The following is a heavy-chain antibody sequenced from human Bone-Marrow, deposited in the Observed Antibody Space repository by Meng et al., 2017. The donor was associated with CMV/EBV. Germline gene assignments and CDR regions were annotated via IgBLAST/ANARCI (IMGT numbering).Heavy chain of an antibody. CDR3: PRGIRGLEWLLYDYGMDV. Sequence: ASVKVSCKASGYTFTGYYMHWVRQAPGQGLEWMGWINPNSGGTNYAQKFQGRVTMNRDTSISTAYMELSRLRSDDTAVYYCPRGIRGLEWLLYDYGMDVWAQGTTVTVSS. CDR1: GYTFTGYY. CDR2: INPNSGGT. D-gene: IGHD3-3*01. J-gene: IGHJ6*02. V-gene: IGHV1-2*02.